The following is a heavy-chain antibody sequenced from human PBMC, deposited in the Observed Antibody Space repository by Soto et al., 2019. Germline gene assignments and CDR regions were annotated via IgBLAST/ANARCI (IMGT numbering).Heavy chain of an antibody. CDR2: IVFSGDTT. D-gene: IGHD6-6*01. Sequence: GGSLRLSCAGSGFPLSSYSMIWVRRAPDKGPEWVSAIVFSGDTTNYADSVKGRFTISRDNSKNTLYLQMNSLRAEDTAVYHCARKFSSAPFYLDYWGQGTTVTVSS. CDR3: ARKFSSAPFYLDY. CDR1: GFPLSSYS. J-gene: IGHJ4*02. V-gene: IGHV3-23*01.